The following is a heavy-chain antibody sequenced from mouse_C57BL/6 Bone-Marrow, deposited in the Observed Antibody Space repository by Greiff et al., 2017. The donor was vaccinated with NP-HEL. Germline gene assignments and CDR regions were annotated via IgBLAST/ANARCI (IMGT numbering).Heavy chain of an antibody. CDR3: ARSHYSNYLYLAY. J-gene: IGHJ3*01. D-gene: IGHD2-5*01. CDR1: GYTFTSYG. CDR2: IYPRSGNT. Sequence: VQLQESGAELARPGASVKLSCKASGYTFTSYGISWVKQRTGQGLEWIGEIYPRSGNTYYNEKFKGKATLTADKSSSTAYMELRSLTSEDSAVYFCARSHYSNYLYLAYWGQGTLVTVSA. V-gene: IGHV1-81*01.